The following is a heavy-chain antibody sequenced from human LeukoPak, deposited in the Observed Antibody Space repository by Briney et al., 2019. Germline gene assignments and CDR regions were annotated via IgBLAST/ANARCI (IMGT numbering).Heavy chain of an antibody. J-gene: IGHJ1*01. CDR3: ARGPATTSSMGGADFQH. V-gene: IGHV4-34*01. D-gene: IGHD3-16*01. Sequence: SETLSLTCAVYGGSFSGYYWSWIRQPPGKGLEWIGEINHSGSTNYNPSLKSRVTISVDTSKNQFSLKLSSVTAADTAVYYCARGPATTSSMGGADFQHWGQGTLVTVSS. CDR1: GGSFSGYY. CDR2: INHSGST.